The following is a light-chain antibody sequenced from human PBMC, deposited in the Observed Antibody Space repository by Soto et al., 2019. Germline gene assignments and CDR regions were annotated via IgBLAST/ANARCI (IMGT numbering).Light chain of an antibody. CDR2: EVS. CDR1: SSDVGGYNY. CDR3: SSYAGSNKSVV. J-gene: IGLJ2*01. V-gene: IGLV2-8*01. Sequence: QSVLTQPPSASGSPGQSVTISCTGTSSDVGGYNYVSWYQQHPGKAPKHMIYEVSKRPSGVPDRFSGSKSGNTASLTVSGLQAEDEADYYCSSYAGSNKSVVFGGGTKLTVL.